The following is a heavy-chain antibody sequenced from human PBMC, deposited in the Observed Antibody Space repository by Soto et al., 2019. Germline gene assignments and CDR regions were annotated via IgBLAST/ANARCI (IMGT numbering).Heavy chain of an antibody. D-gene: IGHD1-1*01. CDR2: LSFVGSNK. Sequence: QVQLVESGGAVVNPGRSWKPSWAPSGFTLRSIALHGAGQPPAKGRGGGAVLSFVGSNKNNADSVKGRFTISRDNSKNSLYLQMNSLRAEDTAVYYCARERGEGGVNWNVYYYYYGMDVWGQGTTVTVSS. CDR3: ARERGEGGVNWNVYYYYYGMDV. V-gene: IGHV3-30-3*01. J-gene: IGHJ6*02. CDR1: GFTLRSIA.